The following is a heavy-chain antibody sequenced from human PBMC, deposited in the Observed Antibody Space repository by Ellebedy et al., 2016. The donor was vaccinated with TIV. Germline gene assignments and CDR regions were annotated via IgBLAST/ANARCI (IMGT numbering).Heavy chain of an antibody. Sequence: ASVKVSCKASGNTFTGYYMHWVRQAPGQGLEWMGWINPNSGGTTYAQKFQGRVTMTRDTSTSTVYMELSSLRSEDTAVYYCARGYCSGGSCYDWFDPWGQGTLVTVSS. CDR3: ARGYCSGGSCYDWFDP. J-gene: IGHJ5*02. D-gene: IGHD2-15*01. CDR1: GNTFTGYY. CDR2: INPNSGGT. V-gene: IGHV1-2*02.